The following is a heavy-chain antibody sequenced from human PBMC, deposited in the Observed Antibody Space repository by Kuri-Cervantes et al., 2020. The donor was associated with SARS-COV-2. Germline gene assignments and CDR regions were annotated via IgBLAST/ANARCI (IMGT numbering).Heavy chain of an antibody. CDR3: ARLFSPWSVVGDY. V-gene: IGHV4-39*01. CDR2: IYYSGRT. J-gene: IGHJ4*02. Sequence: ESLKISCTVSGVSISSSSYYWGWIRQPPGKGLECIGTIYYSGRTDYNPSLKSRVTISVDTSKNQFSLKLRSVTATDTAVYYCARLFSPWSVVGDYWGQGTLVTVSS. D-gene: IGHD1-1*01. CDR1: GVSISSSSYY.